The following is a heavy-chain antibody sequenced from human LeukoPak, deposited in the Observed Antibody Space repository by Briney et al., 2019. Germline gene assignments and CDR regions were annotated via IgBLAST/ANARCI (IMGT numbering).Heavy chain of an antibody. V-gene: IGHV3-23*01. Sequence: PGGSLGLSCAASGFTFSSYAMSWVRQAPGKGLEWVSSISVSGSSTSYADSVKGRFSISRDNSKNTLFLQLNSLRAEDTAVYYCAKLRVTAAVSYWGQGTLVTVSS. CDR3: AKLRVTAAVSY. J-gene: IGHJ4*02. CDR1: GFTFSSYA. CDR2: ISVSGSST. D-gene: IGHD6-13*01.